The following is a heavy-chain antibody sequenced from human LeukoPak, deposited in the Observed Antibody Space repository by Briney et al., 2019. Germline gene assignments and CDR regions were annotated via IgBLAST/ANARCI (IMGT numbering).Heavy chain of an antibody. CDR1: GGSISSSSYY. Sequence: PSETLSLTCTVSGGSISSSSYYWSWIRQPPGKGLEWIGEINHSGSTNYNPSLKSRVTISVDTSKNQFSLKLSSVNAADTAVYYCARGLLMPSEVTFGGVIVKPFDYWGQGTLVTVSS. J-gene: IGHJ4*02. D-gene: IGHD3-16*02. CDR3: ARGLLMPSEVTFGGVIVKPFDY. V-gene: IGHV4-39*07. CDR2: INHSGST.